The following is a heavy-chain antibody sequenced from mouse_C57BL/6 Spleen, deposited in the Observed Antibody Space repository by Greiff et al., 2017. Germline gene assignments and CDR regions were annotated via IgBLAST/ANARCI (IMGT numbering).Heavy chain of an antibody. J-gene: IGHJ1*03. D-gene: IGHD2-4*01. CDR2: IYPGYGDT. CDR1: GYAFSSYW. CDR3: AIYYEGYFDV. Sequence: VQVVESGAELVKPGASVKISCKASGYAFSSYWMNWVKQRPGQGLAWIGQIYPGYGDTNYKGKLKGKVTLTADQSSSTAYMQLSRLTSEDSAVYFCAIYYEGYFDVWGTGTTVTVSS. V-gene: IGHV1-80*01.